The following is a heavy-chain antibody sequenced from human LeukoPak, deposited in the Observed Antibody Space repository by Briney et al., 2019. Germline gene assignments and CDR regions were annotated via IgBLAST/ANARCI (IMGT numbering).Heavy chain of an antibody. D-gene: IGHD5-24*01. CDR1: GFTFSNYW. CDR3: ARASDPWLQLT. CDR2: IKQDGSEK. J-gene: IGHJ5*02. V-gene: IGHV3-7*05. Sequence: GGSLRLSCAASGFTFSNYWMIWVRQAPGKGQEWAGNIKQDGSEKRYADSVRGRFSISRDNAQTSLYLQMNSLRAEDTAVYYCARASDPWLQLTWGQGTLVTVSS.